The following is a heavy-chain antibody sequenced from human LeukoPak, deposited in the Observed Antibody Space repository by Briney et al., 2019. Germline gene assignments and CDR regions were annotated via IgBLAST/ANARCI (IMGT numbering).Heavy chain of an antibody. V-gene: IGHV3-30*18. CDR2: ISYDGSNK. J-gene: IGHJ4*02. CDR1: GFTFSSYG. D-gene: IGHD5-18*01. Sequence: PGRSLRLSCAASGFTFSSYGMHWVRQAPGKGLEWVAVISYDGSNKYYADSVKGRFTISRDNSKNTLYLQMNSLRAEDTAVYYCAEDAAGYGYDYWGQGTLVTVSS. CDR3: AEDAAGYGYDY.